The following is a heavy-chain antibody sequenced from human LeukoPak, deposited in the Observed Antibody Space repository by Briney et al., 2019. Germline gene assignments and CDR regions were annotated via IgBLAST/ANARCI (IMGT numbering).Heavy chain of an antibody. J-gene: IGHJ4*02. Sequence: GGSLRLSCAASGFIFSSYGMHWVRQAPGKGLEWVAVIWYDGSNKYYADSVKGRFTISRDNSKNTLYLRMNSLRAEDTAVYYCARDIAARYFDYWGQGTLVTVSS. V-gene: IGHV3-33*01. CDR2: IWYDGSNK. CDR3: ARDIAARYFDY. CDR1: GFIFSSYG. D-gene: IGHD6-6*01.